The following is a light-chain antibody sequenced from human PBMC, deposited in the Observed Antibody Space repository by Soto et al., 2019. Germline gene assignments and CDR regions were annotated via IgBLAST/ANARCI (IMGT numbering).Light chain of an antibody. CDR1: QSVSSSY. CDR3: QQYRSSST. Sequence: EIVLTQSPGTLSLSPGERATLSCRASQSVSSSYLAWYQQKPGQAPRLLIYGASNRATGIPDRFSGSGSGTDFTLTISRLEPEDFAVYYWQQYRSSSTFGQGTKVEIK. J-gene: IGKJ2*02. CDR2: GAS. V-gene: IGKV3-20*01.